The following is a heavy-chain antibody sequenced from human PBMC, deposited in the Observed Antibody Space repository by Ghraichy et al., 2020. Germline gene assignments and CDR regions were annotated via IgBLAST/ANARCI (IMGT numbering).Heavy chain of an antibody. CDR1: GGSISSGDYY. V-gene: IGHV4-30-4*01. CDR2: IYYSGST. J-gene: IGHJ3*02. CDR3: ARVVAARKKYDVTFAFDI. Sequence: SETLSLTCTVSGGSISSGDYYWSWIRQPPGKGLEWIGYIYYSGSTYYNPSLKSRVTISVDTSKNQFSLKLSSVTAADTAVYYCARVVAARKKYDVTFAFDIWGQGTMVTVSS. D-gene: IGHD6-6*01.